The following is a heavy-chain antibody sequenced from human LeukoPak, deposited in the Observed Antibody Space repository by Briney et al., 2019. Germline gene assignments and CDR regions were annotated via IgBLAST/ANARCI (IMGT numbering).Heavy chain of an antibody. Sequence: GGSLSLSFAASGFPFSTYTMYWVRHPPGKSREWVSIIGSSGGGIHYADSVKGRFTISRDNSKNALYLQMNSLGVEDTAVYYCAIDPNWGTHSWGQGVLVTVSS. V-gene: IGHV3-23*01. CDR2: IGSSGGGI. D-gene: IGHD7-27*01. CDR1: GFPFSTYT. J-gene: IGHJ4*02. CDR3: AIDPNWGTHS.